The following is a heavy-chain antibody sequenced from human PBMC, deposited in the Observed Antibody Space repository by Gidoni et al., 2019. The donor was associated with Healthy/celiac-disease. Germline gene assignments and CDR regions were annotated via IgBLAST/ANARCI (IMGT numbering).Heavy chain of an antibody. Sequence: QVQLVQSGAEVKKPGASVKVSCKASGYTFTGYYMHWVRQAPGQGLEWMGRSNPNSGGTNYAQKFQGRVTMTRDTSISTAYMELSRLRSDDTAVYYCARSPGSINWNDEDYWGQGTLVTVSS. D-gene: IGHD1-1*01. J-gene: IGHJ4*02. CDR1: GYTFTGYY. V-gene: IGHV1-2*06. CDR3: ARSPGSINWNDEDY. CDR2: SNPNSGGT.